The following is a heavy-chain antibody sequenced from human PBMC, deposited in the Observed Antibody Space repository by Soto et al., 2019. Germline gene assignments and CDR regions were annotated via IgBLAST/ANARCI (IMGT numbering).Heavy chain of an antibody. J-gene: IGHJ4*02. CDR3: AREANGAHHY. D-gene: IGHD4-17*01. CDR2: IYYSGST. Sequence: SETLSLTCTVSGGSISSYYWSWIRQPPGKGLEWIGYIYYSGSTNYNPSLKSRVTISVDTSKNQFSLKLSSVTAADTAVYYCAREANGAHHYWGQGPLVTVSP. V-gene: IGHV4-59*01. CDR1: GGSISSYY.